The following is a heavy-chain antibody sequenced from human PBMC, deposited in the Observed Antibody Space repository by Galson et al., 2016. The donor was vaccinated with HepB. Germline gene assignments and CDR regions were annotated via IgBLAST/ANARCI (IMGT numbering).Heavy chain of an antibody. J-gene: IGHJ4*02. V-gene: IGHV4-34*01. Sequence: SETLSLTCAVYGGSFSDYYWTWIRQPPGKGLEWIGEINHSGSTNDNPSLKSRVTISVDTSKKQFSLKVTSVTAADTAVYYCARGRFSCWFQWGQGTLVTVSS. CDR2: INHSGST. CDR1: GGSFSDYY. CDR3: ARGRFSCWFQ. D-gene: IGHD6-19*01.